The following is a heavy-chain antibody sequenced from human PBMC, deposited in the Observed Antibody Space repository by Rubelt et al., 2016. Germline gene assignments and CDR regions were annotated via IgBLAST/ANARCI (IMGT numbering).Heavy chain of an antibody. V-gene: IGHV4-34*01. Sequence: QVQLQQWGAGLLKPSETLSLTCAVYGGSFSGYYWSWIRQPPGKGLEWIGEINHSGKTNYNPSLKSRVTVSVDTSKTQFSLKGRSVTAADTAVYYCARGRVSSGWYRDYWGQGTLVIVSS. CDR1: GGSFSGYY. J-gene: IGHJ4*02. CDR3: ARGRVSSGWYRDY. D-gene: IGHD6-19*01. CDR2: INHSGKT.